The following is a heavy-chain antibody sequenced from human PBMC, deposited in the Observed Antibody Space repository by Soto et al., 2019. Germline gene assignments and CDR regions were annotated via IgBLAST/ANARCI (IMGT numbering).Heavy chain of an antibody. Sequence: SETLSLTCAVYGGSFSGYYWSWIRQPPGKGLEWIGEINHSGSTNYNPSLKSRVTISVDTSKNQFSLKLSSVTAADTAVYYCTGEFIAAAGRNWFDPWGQGTLVTVSS. J-gene: IGHJ5*02. D-gene: IGHD6-13*01. CDR2: INHSGST. CDR1: GGSFSGYY. CDR3: TGEFIAAAGRNWFDP. V-gene: IGHV4-34*01.